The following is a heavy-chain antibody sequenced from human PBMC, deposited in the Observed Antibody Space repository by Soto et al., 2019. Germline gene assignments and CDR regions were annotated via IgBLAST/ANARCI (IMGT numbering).Heavy chain of an antibody. D-gene: IGHD3-3*01. Sequence: QVQVVQCGDEVKGTGASVRVSCKTSGYSFTAYGISWVRQAPGQGLERMGWISCYNGKTKYAQKVQGRVTMTTDTSTSTAYMEVRSLRSDDTAIYYCARDAPPPELRFLEWHNYDYNGMDVWGQGTTVTVSS. V-gene: IGHV1-18*01. CDR2: ISCYNGKT. J-gene: IGHJ6*02. CDR1: GYSFTAYG. CDR3: ARDAPPPELRFLEWHNYDYNGMDV.